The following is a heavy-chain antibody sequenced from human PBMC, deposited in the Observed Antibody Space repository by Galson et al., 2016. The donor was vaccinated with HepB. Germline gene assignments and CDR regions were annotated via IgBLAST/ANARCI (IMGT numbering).Heavy chain of an antibody. CDR1: GGSFSGYY. V-gene: IGHV4-34*01. Sequence: SETLSLTCAVYGGSFSGYYWSWVRQPPGKGLEWIGEINHTGSTNYNPSLKSRVTISVDKSKNQFSLKLSSVTAADTAVYYCARGRRYSGSYFQRPRPLTFDYWGQGTLVTVSS. CDR2: INHTGST. CDR3: ARGRRYSGSYFQRPRPLTFDY. J-gene: IGHJ4*02. D-gene: IGHD1-26*01.